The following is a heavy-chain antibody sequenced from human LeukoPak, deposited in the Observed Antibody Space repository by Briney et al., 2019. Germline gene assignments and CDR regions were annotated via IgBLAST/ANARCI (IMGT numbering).Heavy chain of an antibody. J-gene: IGHJ4*02. D-gene: IGHD3-3*01. CDR3: ARARLRFLEWSPEPLDY. Sequence: ASVKVSCKASGYTFTSYDINWVRQAPGQGLEWMGWMNPNSGNTGYAQKFQGRVTMTRNTSISTAYMELSSLRSEDTAVYYCARARLRFLEWSPEPLDYWGQGTLVTVSS. CDR1: GYTFTSYD. CDR2: MNPNSGNT. V-gene: IGHV1-8*01.